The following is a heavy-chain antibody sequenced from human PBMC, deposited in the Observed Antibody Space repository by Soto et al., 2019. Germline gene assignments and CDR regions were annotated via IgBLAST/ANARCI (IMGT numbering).Heavy chain of an antibody. D-gene: IGHD6-19*01. CDR3: AGGITVAGPSRDGFDI. CDR2: IYHSGST. V-gene: IGHV4-4*02. CDR1: SGSISSSNW. Sequence: PSETLSLTCAVSSGSISSSNWWSWVRQPPGKGLEWIGEIYHSGSTNYNPSHKSQDTISVEKSTNQFSPKLSSVTAADTAGCYFAGGITVAGPSRDGFDIWGQGTMVTVSS. J-gene: IGHJ3*02.